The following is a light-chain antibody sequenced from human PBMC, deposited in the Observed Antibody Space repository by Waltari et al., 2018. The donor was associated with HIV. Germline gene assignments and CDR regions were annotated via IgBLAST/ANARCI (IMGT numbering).Light chain of an antibody. Sequence: QSVLTQTPSASGTPGQRVIVSCSGSSPNIGSNTVNWYQQLPGAATRRRIHSRDRGPSGVRDRLSGSKSGGSASLAISGLQSEDEADYYCAAWDDSLNAYVFGGGTKVTVL. CDR2: SRD. CDR3: AAWDDSLNAYV. J-gene: IGLJ1*01. V-gene: IGLV1-44*01. CDR1: SPNIGSNT.